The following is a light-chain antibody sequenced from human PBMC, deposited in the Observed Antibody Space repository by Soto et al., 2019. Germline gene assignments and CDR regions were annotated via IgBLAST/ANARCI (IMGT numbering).Light chain of an antibody. CDR3: SSYTCSSTLYV. CDR1: SSDVGGYNY. J-gene: IGLJ1*01. Sequence: QSALTQPASVSGSPGQSITISCTGTSSDVGGYNYVSWYQQHPGKAPKLMIFDVSNRPSGVSNRFSGSKSGNTASLPISGLQAEDEADYYCSSYTCSSTLYVFGTGTKVTVL. V-gene: IGLV2-14*01. CDR2: DVS.